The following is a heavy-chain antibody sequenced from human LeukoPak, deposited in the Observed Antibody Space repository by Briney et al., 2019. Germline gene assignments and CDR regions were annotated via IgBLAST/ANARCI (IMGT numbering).Heavy chain of an antibody. D-gene: IGHD6-13*01. CDR2: ISSSSSYI. J-gene: IGHJ4*02. CDR3: ASGGYSSSWYYFDY. CDR1: GFTFSSYG. V-gene: IGHV3-21*01. Sequence: GGSLRLSCAASGFTFSSYGMHWVRQAPGKGLEWVSSISSSSSYIYYADSVKGRFTISRDNAKNSLYLQMNSLRAEDTAVYYCASGGYSSSWYYFDYWGQGTLVTVSS.